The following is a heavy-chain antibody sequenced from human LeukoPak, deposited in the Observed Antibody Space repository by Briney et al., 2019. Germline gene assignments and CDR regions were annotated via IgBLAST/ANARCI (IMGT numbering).Heavy chain of an antibody. CDR2: IIPIFGTA. V-gene: IGHV1-69*05. Sequence: SVKVSCKASGGTLSSYAISWVRQAPGQGLEWMGRIIPIFGTANYAQKFQGRVTITTDESTSTAYMELSSLRSEDTAVYYCARDRGVSGWRHRGFDYWGQGTLVTVSS. J-gene: IGHJ4*02. CDR3: ARDRGVSGWRHRGFDY. CDR1: GGTLSSYA. D-gene: IGHD6-19*01.